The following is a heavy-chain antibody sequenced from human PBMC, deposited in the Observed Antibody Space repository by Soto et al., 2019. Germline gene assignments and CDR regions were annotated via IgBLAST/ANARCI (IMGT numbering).Heavy chain of an antibody. V-gene: IGHV3-21*01. CDR3: ARDGDSVRVWGNWFDP. Sequence: EVQLVEFGGGLVKPGGSLRLSCAASGFTFSSYSMNWVRQAPGKGLEWVSSISSSSSYIYYADSVKGRFTISRDNAKNSLYLQMNSLRAEDTAVYYCARDGDSVRVWGNWFDPWGQGTLVTVSS. CDR1: GFTFSSYS. CDR2: ISSSSSYI. D-gene: IGHD3-16*01. J-gene: IGHJ5*02.